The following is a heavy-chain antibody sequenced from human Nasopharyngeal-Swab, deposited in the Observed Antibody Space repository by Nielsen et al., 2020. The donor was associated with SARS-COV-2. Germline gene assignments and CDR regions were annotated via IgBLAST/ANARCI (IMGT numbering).Heavy chain of an antibody. D-gene: IGHD3-22*01. CDR2: FDPEDGET. J-gene: IGHJ3*02. CDR3: ARGFRDSSGYWWMYAFDI. V-gene: IGHV1-24*01. CDR1: GYTLTELS. Sequence: ASVKVSCKVSGYTLTELSMHWVRQAPGKGLEWMGGFDPEDGETIYAQKFQGRVTMTEDTSTDTAYMELSSLRSEDTAVYYCARGFRDSSGYWWMYAFDIWGQGTMVTVSS.